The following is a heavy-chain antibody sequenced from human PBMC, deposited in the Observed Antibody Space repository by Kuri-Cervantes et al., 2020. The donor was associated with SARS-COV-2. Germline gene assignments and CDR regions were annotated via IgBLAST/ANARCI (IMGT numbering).Heavy chain of an antibody. CDR1: GYTFTGYY. Sequence: SVKVSCKASGYTFTGYYMHWMRQAPGQGLEWMGRIIPIFGTANYAQKFQGRVTITADESTSTAYMELSSLRSEDTAVYYCATALRIVVVPAANLGVDAFDIWGQGTMVTVSS. J-gene: IGHJ3*02. V-gene: IGHV1-69*13. D-gene: IGHD2-2*01. CDR2: IIPIFGTA. CDR3: ATALRIVVVPAANLGVDAFDI.